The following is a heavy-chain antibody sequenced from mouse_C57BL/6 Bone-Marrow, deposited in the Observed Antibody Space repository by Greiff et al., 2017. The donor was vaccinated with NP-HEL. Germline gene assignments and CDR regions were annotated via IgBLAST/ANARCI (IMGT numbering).Heavy chain of an antibody. D-gene: IGHD3-1*01. CDR3: ARRAY. J-gene: IGHJ2*01. CDR1: GYTFTDYY. Sequence: EVQLQQSGPELVKPGASVKISCKASGYTFTDYYMNWVKQSHGKSLEWIGDINPNNGGTSYNQKFKGKATVTVDKSSSTAYMELRSLTSEDSAVYYCARRAYWGQGTTLTVSS. CDR2: INPNNGGT. V-gene: IGHV1-26*01.